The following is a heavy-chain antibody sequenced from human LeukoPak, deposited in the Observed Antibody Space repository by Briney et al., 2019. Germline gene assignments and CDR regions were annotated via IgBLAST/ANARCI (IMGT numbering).Heavy chain of an antibody. CDR2: ISYDGSNK. Sequence: GGSLRLSCAASGFTFSSYAMHWVRQAPGKGLEWVAVISYDGSNKYYADSVKGRFTNSRDNSKNTLYLQMNSLRAEDTAVYYCARDLPSPPSGYYGMDVWGQGTTVTVSS. CDR1: GFTFSSYA. J-gene: IGHJ6*02. CDR3: ARDLPSPPSGYYGMDV. V-gene: IGHV3-30-3*01. D-gene: IGHD1-26*01.